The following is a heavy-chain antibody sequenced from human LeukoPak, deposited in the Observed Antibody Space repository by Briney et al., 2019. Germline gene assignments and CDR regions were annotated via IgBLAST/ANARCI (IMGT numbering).Heavy chain of an antibody. V-gene: IGHV4-4*07. CDR3: ARDDVDTPPFDY. J-gene: IGHJ4*02. D-gene: IGHD5-18*01. CDR2: IYVSGSS. Sequence: SETLSLTCTDSGASISSYYWSWIRQPAGKGLEWIGRIYVSGSSVYNPSLKSRVTISVDTSKNQLSLRLKSVTAADTAVYYCARDDVDTPPFDYLGQGTLVTVSS. CDR1: GASISSYY.